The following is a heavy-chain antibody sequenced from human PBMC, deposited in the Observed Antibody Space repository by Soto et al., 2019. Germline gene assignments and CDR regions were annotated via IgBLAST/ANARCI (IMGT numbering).Heavy chain of an antibody. CDR2: IYYSGST. D-gene: IGHD2-2*01. V-gene: IGHV4-61*01. CDR1: GDSVSSATYY. Sequence: SETLSLTCPVSGDSVSSATYYWSWIRQPPGKALEWIGSIYYSGSTNYNPSLRSRVIMSVDTSKNQFSLKLSSVTAADTAVYYCARAPKDIVVVPAAWDNWFDPWGQGTLVTVSS. J-gene: IGHJ5*02. CDR3: ARAPKDIVVVPAAWDNWFDP.